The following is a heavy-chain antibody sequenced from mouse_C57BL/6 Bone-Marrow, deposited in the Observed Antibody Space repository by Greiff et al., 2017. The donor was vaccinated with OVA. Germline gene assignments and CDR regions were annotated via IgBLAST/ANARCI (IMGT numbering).Heavy chain of an antibody. CDR1: GFSFNTYA. V-gene: IGHV10-1*01. CDR3: VRHGGDSSGRYFDV. CDR2: IRSKSNNYAT. D-gene: IGHD3-2*02. J-gene: IGHJ1*03. Sequence: EVKLVESGGGLVQPKGSLKLSCAASGFSFNTYAMNWVRQAPGKGLEWVARIRSKSNNYATYYADSVKDRFTISRDDSESMLYLQMNNLKTEDTAMYYCVRHGGDSSGRYFDVWGTGTTVTVSS.